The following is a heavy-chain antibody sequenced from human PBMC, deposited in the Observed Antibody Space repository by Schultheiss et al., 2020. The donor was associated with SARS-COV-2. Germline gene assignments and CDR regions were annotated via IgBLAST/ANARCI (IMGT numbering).Heavy chain of an antibody. Sequence: GESLKISCAASGFTFSSYDMHWVRQATGKGLEWVSAISGSGGSTYYADSVKGRFTISRDNAKNTLYLQMNSLRAEDTAVYYCARDPPYYYDSSGYYSPSYYFDYWGQGTLVTVSS. CDR2: ISGSGGST. V-gene: IGHV3-23*01. CDR1: GFTFSSYD. J-gene: IGHJ4*02. D-gene: IGHD3-22*01. CDR3: ARDPPYYYDSSGYYSPSYYFDY.